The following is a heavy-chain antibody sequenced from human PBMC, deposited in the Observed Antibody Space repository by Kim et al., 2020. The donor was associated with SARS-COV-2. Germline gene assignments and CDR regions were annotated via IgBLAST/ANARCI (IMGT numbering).Heavy chain of an antibody. CDR2: IKSKTDGGTT. CDR1: GFTFSNAW. V-gene: IGHV3-15*01. D-gene: IGHD3-10*01. J-gene: IGHJ4*02. Sequence: GGSLRLSCAASGFTFSNAWMSWVRQAPGKGLEWVGRIKSKTDGGTTEYAAPVKGRFTISRDDSKNTLYLQMNSLKTEDTAVYYCTTDFDMVRGINYFDYWGQGTLVTVSS. CDR3: TTDFDMVRGINYFDY.